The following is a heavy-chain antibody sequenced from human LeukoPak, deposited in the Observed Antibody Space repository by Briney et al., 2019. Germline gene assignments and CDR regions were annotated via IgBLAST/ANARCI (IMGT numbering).Heavy chain of an antibody. CDR3: VYWFDS. J-gene: IGHJ5*01. CDR2: IYSGDNT. Sequence: GGSLRLSCAASGFTVSSNYMSWVRQAPGKGLEWVSLIYSGDNTYYADSVKGRFTISRDDSKNTLYLQMNSLRVEDTAVYYCVYWFDSWGQGTLVTVSS. CDR1: GFTVSSNY. V-gene: IGHV3-66*01.